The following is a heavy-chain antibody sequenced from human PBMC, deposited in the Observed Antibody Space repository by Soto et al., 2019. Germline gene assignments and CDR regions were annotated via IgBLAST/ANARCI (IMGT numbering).Heavy chain of an antibody. V-gene: IGHV3-11*01. J-gene: IGHJ5*02. D-gene: IGHD3-10*01. Sequence: QVQLVKSGGGLVKPGGSLRLSCAASGFTFSDYYMTWIRQAPGKGLEWVSYIDGSGTIIYYADSVKGRFTISRDNAQNSPFLQMNSLRAEDTAIYYCVTARGPQGWFDPWGQGTLVTVSS. CDR1: GFTFSDYY. CDR2: IDGSGTII. CDR3: VTARGPQGWFDP.